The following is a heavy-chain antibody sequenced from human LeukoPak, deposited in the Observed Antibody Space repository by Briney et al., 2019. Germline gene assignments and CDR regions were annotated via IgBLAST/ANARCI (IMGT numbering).Heavy chain of an antibody. J-gene: IGHJ4*02. CDR2: ISSRNTTT. CDR1: GFTFSTYD. D-gene: IGHD3-10*01. Sequence: GGSLRLSCAASGFTFSTYDMYWVRQAPGKGLEWVSYISSRNTTTHYADSVRGRFTISGDNAKNSLYLQMNSLRAEDTALYYCARALVWSGEYPYWGQGTLVIVSS. V-gene: IGHV3-48*03. CDR3: ARALVWSGEYPY.